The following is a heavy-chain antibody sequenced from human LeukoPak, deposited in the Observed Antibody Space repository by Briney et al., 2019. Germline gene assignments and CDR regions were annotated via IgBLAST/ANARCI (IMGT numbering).Heavy chain of an antibody. D-gene: IGHD4-11*01. CDR1: GYTFTDYY. J-gene: IGHJ5*02. CDR3: ATMTTFDP. CDR2: VDPEDGET. Sequence: GASVEVSCKAFGYTFTDYYIHWVKEAPGKGLEWMGRVDPEDGETTYAEKFQGRVTITADTSTDTAYMELNNLRSEDTAVYYCATMTTFDPWGQGTLVTVSP. V-gene: IGHV1-69-2*01.